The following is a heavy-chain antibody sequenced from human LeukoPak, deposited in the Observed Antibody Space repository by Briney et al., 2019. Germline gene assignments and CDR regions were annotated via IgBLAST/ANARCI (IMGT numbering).Heavy chain of an antibody. CDR2: IIPIFGTA. CDR3: AVHARGSSTSSLNWFDP. CDR1: GGTFSSYA. J-gene: IGHJ5*02. D-gene: IGHD2-2*01. V-gene: IGHV1-69*05. Sequence: ASVKVSCKASGGTFSSYAISWVRQAPGQGLEWMGGIIPIFGTANYAQKFQGRVTITTDESTSTAYMELSSLRSEDTAVYYCAVHARGSSTSSLNWFDPWGQGTLVTVSS.